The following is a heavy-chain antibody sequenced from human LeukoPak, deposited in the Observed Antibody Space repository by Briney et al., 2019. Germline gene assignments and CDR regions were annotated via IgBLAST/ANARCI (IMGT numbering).Heavy chain of an antibody. CDR1: GGSFSGYY. J-gene: IGHJ3*02. CDR3: AGGGGRSTDQSEDAFDI. V-gene: IGHV4-34*01. D-gene: IGHD2-2*01. CDR2: INHSGST. Sequence: KPSETLSLTCAVYGGSFSGYYWSWIRQPPGKGLEWIGEINHSGSTNYNPSLKSRVTISVDTSKNQFSLKLSSVTAADTAVYYCAGGGGRSTDQSEDAFDIWGQGTMVTVSS.